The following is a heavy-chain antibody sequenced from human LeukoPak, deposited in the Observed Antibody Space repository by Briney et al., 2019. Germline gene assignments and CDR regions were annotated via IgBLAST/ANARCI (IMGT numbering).Heavy chain of an antibody. D-gene: IGHD3-10*01. CDR1: GFTFNNYA. J-gene: IGHJ4*02. Sequence: PGGSLRLSCAASGFTFNNYAMSWVRQPPGPGLESVSAISDSGGNTYYAGSVKGRLTISRDNSKSTLYLQMNSLRADDTAVYYCAKGNLGSFAYWGQGTLVTVSS. CDR2: ISDSGGNT. V-gene: IGHV3-23*01. CDR3: AKGNLGSFAY.